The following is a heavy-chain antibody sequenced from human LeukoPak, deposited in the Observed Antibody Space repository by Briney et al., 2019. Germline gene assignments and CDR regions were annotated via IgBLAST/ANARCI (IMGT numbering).Heavy chain of an antibody. CDR1: GGSISSYY. V-gene: IGHV4-59*01. CDR3: AREGVTKYYFDY. Sequence: SETLSLTCTVSGGSISSYYWSWIRQPPGKGLEWIGYIYYSGSTDYNPSLKSRVTISVDTSRNQFSLKLSSVTAADTAVYYCAREGVTKYYFDYWGQGTLVTVSS. D-gene: IGHD4-11*01. J-gene: IGHJ4*02. CDR2: IYYSGST.